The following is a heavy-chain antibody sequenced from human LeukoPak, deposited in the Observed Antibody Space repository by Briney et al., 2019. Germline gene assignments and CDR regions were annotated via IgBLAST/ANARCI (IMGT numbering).Heavy chain of an antibody. D-gene: IGHD3-10*01. CDR2: INPSGGST. J-gene: IGHJ4*02. CDR1: GFTFTSHY. V-gene: IGHV1-46*01. Sequence: ASVKVSRKASGFTFTSHYLHWVRQAPGQGLEWMGIINPSGGSTSYAQEFQGRVTMTRDTSTSTVYMELSRLTSEDTAVYFCTRGGVTMIRGVIIGGFDYWGQGTLVTVSS. CDR3: TRGGVTMIRGVIIGGFDY.